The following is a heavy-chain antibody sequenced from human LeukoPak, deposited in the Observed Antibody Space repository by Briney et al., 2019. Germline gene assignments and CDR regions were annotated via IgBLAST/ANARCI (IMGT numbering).Heavy chain of an antibody. CDR3: ARDNGSGYTKGYEHYYYYLDV. J-gene: IGHJ6*03. CDR1: GDSISDDY. V-gene: IGHV4-4*07. D-gene: IGHD3-3*02. Sequence: PSETLSLTCTVYGDSISDDYYTWKRQPAGKGLEWIGRIHSGGTPNYNPSLMSRVTLSIDKSKKHISLRLTSVTAADTALYYCARDNGSGYTKGYEHYYYYLDVWGKGTTVTVSS. CDR2: IHSGGTP.